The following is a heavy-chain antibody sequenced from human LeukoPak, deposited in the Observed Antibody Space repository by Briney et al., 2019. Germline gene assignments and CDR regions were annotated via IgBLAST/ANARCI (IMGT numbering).Heavy chain of an antibody. CDR1: GFTFSSYA. Sequence: PGGSLRLSCAASGFTFSSYAMSWVRQAPGKGLEWVSAISGSGGNTYYADSVKGRFTISRDNSKNTLYLQMNSLRAEDTAVYYCEIYCSSTSCYTVDYWGQGTLVTVAS. CDR2: ISGSGGNT. CDR3: EIYCSSTSCYTVDY. D-gene: IGHD2-2*02. J-gene: IGHJ4*02. V-gene: IGHV3-23*01.